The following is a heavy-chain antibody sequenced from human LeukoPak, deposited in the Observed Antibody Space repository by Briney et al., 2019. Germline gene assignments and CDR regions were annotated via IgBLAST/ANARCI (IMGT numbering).Heavy chain of an antibody. D-gene: IGHD4-17*01. V-gene: IGHV3-66*01. Sequence: PGGSLRLSCAASGFTVSSNYMSWVRQAPGKGLEWVSVIYSGGSTYYADSVKGRFTISRDNSKNTLYLQMNSLRAEDTAVYYCARGRVGYGDSRIYYFDYWGQGTLVTVSS. CDR1: GFTVSSNY. CDR3: ARGRVGYGDSRIYYFDY. CDR2: IYSGGST. J-gene: IGHJ4*02.